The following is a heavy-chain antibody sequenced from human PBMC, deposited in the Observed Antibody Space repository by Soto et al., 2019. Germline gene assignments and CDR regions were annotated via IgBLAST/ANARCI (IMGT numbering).Heavy chain of an antibody. CDR3: ARDWNY. D-gene: IGHD3-3*01. CDR1: GFTFSSYA. V-gene: IGHV3-30-3*01. CDR2: ISYDGSNK. Sequence: GGSLRLSCAASGFTFSSYAMHWVRQAPGKGLEWVAVISYDGSNKYYADSVKGRFTISRDNSKNTLYLQMNSLRAEDTAVYYCARDWNYWGQGTLVTVSS. J-gene: IGHJ4*02.